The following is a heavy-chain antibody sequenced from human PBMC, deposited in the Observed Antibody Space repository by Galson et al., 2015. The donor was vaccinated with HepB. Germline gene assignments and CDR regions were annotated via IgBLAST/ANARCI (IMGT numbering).Heavy chain of an antibody. J-gene: IGHJ4*02. CDR3: AGLNWAVSSDYFDY. D-gene: IGHD7-27*01. CDR2: ISSSSSTI. Sequence: PRLSCAASGFTFSSYSMNWVRQAPGKGLEWVSYISSSSSTIYYADSVKGRFTISRDNAKNSLYLQMNSLRAEDTAVYYCAGLNWAVSSDYFDYWGQGTLVTVSS. CDR1: GFTFSSYS. V-gene: IGHV3-48*01.